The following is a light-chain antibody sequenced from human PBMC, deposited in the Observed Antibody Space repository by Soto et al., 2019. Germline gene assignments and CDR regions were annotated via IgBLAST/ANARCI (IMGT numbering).Light chain of an antibody. CDR1: QNLLHSNGYNY. J-gene: IGKJ5*01. Sequence: DIVMTQSPLSLPVTPGEPASISCRSSQNLLHSNGYNYLDWYLQKPGQSPQLLIYLGSNRASGVTDRFSGSGSGTDFTLKISRVEAEDVGVYYCMQALQTPRTFGQGTRLEIK. V-gene: IGKV2-28*01. CDR3: MQALQTPRT. CDR2: LGS.